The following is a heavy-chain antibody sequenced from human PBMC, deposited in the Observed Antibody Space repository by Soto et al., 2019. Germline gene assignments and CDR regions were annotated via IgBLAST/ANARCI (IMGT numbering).Heavy chain of an antibody. D-gene: IGHD3-3*01. CDR3: ARSEFSLNYYYYGMDV. J-gene: IGHJ6*02. CDR1: GYSFTSYW. Sequence: GESLKISCKGSGYSFTSYWSGWVRQMPEKGLEWMGIIYPGDSDTRYSPSFQGQVTISADKSISAAYLQWSSLKASDTAMYYCARSEFSLNYYYYGMDVWGQGTTVTVSS. CDR2: IYPGDSDT. V-gene: IGHV5-51*01.